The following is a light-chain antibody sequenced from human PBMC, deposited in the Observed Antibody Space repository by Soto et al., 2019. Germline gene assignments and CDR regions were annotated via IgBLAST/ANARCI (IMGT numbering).Light chain of an antibody. CDR2: KNN. Sequence: QSMLTQPPSASGTPGQRVIISCSGSSSNIGSNYVYWYQQLPGTAPKLLIYKNNQRPSGVPDRVSGSKSGTSASLAISGLRSEDEANYYCAVWDDSLSGPVFGGGTKLTVL. J-gene: IGLJ2*01. V-gene: IGLV1-47*01. CDR1: SSNIGSNY. CDR3: AVWDDSLSGPV.